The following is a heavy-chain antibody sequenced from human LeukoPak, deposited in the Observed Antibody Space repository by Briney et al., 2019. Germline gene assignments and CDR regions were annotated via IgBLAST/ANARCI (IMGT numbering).Heavy chain of an antibody. J-gene: IGHJ3*02. CDR1: GFTFSSYW. Sequence: SGGSLRLSCAASGFTFSSYWMSWVRQAPGKGLEWVANIKQDGSEKYYVDSVKGRFTISRDNAKNSLYLQMNSLRAEDTAVYYCARDQRNGYNYGAFDIWGQGTMVTVSS. D-gene: IGHD5-24*01. CDR3: ARDQRNGYNYGAFDI. CDR2: IKQDGSEK. V-gene: IGHV3-7*01.